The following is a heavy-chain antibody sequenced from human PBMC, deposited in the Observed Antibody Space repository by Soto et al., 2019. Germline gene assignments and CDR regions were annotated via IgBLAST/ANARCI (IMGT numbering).Heavy chain of an antibody. CDR2: ISISSSDR. CDR1: GFTLRTYT. CDR3: ARGMNPLF. J-gene: IGHJ4*01. V-gene: IGHV3-21*06. Sequence: GGSLRLSCAASGFTLRTYTMNWVRQAPGKGLEWVSSISISSSDRYYADSVRGRFTISRDNAKNVLYLQMNSLRADDTAVYFCARGMNPLFGGQGTLVTVSS.